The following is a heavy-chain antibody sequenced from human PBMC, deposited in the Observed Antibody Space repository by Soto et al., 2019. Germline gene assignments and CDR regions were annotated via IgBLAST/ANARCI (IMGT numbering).Heavy chain of an antibody. J-gene: IGHJ6*02. CDR3: AKDFIHATGYYYYGMDV. CDR2: ISYDGSNK. CDR1: GFTFSIYG. V-gene: IGHV3-30*18. Sequence: PAGSLRLSCAASGFTFSIYGMHWVCQAPGKGLEWVAVISYDGSNKYYADSVKGRFTISRDNSKNTLYLQMNSLRAEDTAVYYCAKDFIHATGYYYYGMDVWGQGTTVTVSS.